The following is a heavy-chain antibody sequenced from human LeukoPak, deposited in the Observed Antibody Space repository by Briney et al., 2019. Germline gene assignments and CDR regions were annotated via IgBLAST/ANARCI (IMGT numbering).Heavy chain of an antibody. Sequence: ASVKVSCKASGYTFTGYYMHWVRQAPGQGLEWMGWINPNSGGTNYAQKFQGRVTMTRDTSSSTAYMELSRLRSDDTAVYYCARDGHDLVGADYWGQGTLVTVSS. D-gene: IGHD1-26*01. CDR3: ARDGHDLVGADY. J-gene: IGHJ4*02. CDR1: GYTFTGYY. CDR2: INPNSGGT. V-gene: IGHV1-2*02.